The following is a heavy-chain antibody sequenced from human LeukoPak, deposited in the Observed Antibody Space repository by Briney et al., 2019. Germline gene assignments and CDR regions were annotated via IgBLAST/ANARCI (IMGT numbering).Heavy chain of an antibody. CDR3: ARAGFLGLDIVVVPAAIHWFDP. CDR1: GYTFTTYY. CDR2: INPSGGSA. V-gene: IGHV1-46*01. Sequence: GASVKVSCKASGYTFTTYYMHWVRQAPGQGLERMGIINPSGGSATYAQKFQGRIIMTRDTSTSTGYMELSSLRSEDTAIYYCARAGFLGLDIVVVPAAIHWFDPWGQGTLVTVSS. D-gene: IGHD2-2*02. J-gene: IGHJ5*02.